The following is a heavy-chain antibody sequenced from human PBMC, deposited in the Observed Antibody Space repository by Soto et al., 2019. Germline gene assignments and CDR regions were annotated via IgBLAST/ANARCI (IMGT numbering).Heavy chain of an antibody. Sequence: QVQLQESGPGLVKPSGTLSLTCAVSGGSISSSNWWSWVRQPPGKGLEWIGEIYHSGSTNYNPSLKSRVTISVDKSKNQFSLKLSSVTAADTAVYYCARQSYYDFWSRGIGGLFDYWGQGTLVTVSS. CDR3: ARQSYYDFWSRGIGGLFDY. V-gene: IGHV4-4*02. D-gene: IGHD3-3*01. CDR1: GGSISSSNW. CDR2: IYHSGST. J-gene: IGHJ4*02.